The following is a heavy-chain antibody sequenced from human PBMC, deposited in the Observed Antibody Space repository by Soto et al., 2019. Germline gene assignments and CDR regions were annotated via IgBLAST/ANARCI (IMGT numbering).Heavy chain of an antibody. Sequence: EVQLLESGGGLVQPGGSLRLSCAASGFTFSSYALNWVRQAPGKGLEWVSVISGSGDNTYYADSVKGRFTISRDNSKNTLYLQMYSLRAEYTAVYYCAKDLGTDDFWSAYYTYYYMDVWGKGTTVTVSS. CDR3: AKDLGTDDFWSAYYTYYYMDV. CDR2: ISGSGDNT. J-gene: IGHJ6*03. D-gene: IGHD3-3*01. V-gene: IGHV3-23*01. CDR1: GFTFSSYA.